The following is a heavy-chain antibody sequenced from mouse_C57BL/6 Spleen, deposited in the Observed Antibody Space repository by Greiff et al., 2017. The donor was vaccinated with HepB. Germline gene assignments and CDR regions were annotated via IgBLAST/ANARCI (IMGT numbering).Heavy chain of an antibody. CDR1: GFTFSSYG. CDR2: ISSGGSYT. D-gene: IGHD1-1*01. Sequence: EVQLVESGGDLVKPGGSLKLSCAASGFTFSSYGMSWVRQTPDKRLEWVATISSGGSYTYYPDSVKGRFTIPRDNAKNTLYLQMSSLKSEDTAMYYCARITTVVAEDWYFDVWGTGTTVTVSS. V-gene: IGHV5-6*01. CDR3: ARITTVVAEDWYFDV. J-gene: IGHJ1*03.